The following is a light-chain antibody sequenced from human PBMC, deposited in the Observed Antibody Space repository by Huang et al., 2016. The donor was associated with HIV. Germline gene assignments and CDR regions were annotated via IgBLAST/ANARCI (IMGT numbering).Light chain of an antibody. Sequence: DIQMTQSPSSLSASVGDRVTIICRASQSISSYLNWYQQKPGKAPNLLIYGASHLRVGVPSRFSGSVSETDYSLTISSLQPEDFATYYCQQSDNIPITFGQGTKVELK. CDR3: QQSDNIPIT. CDR2: GAS. CDR1: QSISSY. V-gene: IGKV1-39*01. J-gene: IGKJ1*01.